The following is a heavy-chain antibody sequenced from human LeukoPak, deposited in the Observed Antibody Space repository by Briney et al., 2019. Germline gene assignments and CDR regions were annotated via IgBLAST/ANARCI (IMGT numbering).Heavy chain of an antibody. Sequence: GGSLRLSCAASGFIFSSYAMTWVRQAPGKGLEWVSSISGTGDTTYYADSVKGRFTVSRDNSKNTLYVQVNSLGTEDTAAYYCAKGSYYDSSGSFYFDYWGQGTLVTVSS. J-gene: IGHJ4*02. V-gene: IGHV3-23*01. CDR2: ISGTGDTT. CDR3: AKGSYYDSSGSFYFDY. CDR1: GFIFSSYA. D-gene: IGHD3-22*01.